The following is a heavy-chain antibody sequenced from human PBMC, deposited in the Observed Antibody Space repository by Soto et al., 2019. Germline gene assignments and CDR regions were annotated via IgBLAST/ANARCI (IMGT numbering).Heavy chain of an antibody. J-gene: IGHJ4*02. CDR1: GFTFSSYW. CDR2: IKQDGSEK. Sequence: EVQLVESGGGLVQPGGSLRLSCAASGFTFSSYWMSWVRQAPGKGLEWVANIKQDGSEKYYVDSVKGRFTISRDNAKNSLYLQMNSLRAEDTAVYYCARVPYYDFWSGYLDYWVQGTLVTVSS. V-gene: IGHV3-7*01. CDR3: ARVPYYDFWSGYLDY. D-gene: IGHD3-3*01.